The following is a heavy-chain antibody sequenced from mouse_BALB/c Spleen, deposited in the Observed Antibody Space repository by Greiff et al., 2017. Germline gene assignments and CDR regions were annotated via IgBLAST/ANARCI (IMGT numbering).Heavy chain of an antibody. CDR3: ARHDYDGYYYAMDY. CDR1: GFTFSSYT. J-gene: IGHJ4*01. V-gene: IGHV5-12-2*01. D-gene: IGHD2-4*01. CDR2: ISNGGGST. Sequence: EVQLQESGGGLVQPGGSLKLSCAASGFTFSSYTMSWVRQTPEKRLEWVAYISNGGGSTYYPDTVKGRFTISRDNAKNTLYLQMSSLKSEDTAMYYCARHDYDGYYYAMDYWGQGTSVTVSS.